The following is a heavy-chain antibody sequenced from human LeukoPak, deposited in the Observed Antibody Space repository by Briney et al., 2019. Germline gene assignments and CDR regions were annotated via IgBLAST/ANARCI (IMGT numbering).Heavy chain of an antibody. CDR2: IIPIFGTA. CDR1: GGTFSSYA. Sequence: GSSVKVSCKASGGTFSSYAISWVRQAPGQGLEWMGGIIPIFGTANCAQKFQGRVRITADESTSTAYMELSSLGSEDTAVYYCAREVGSGWYHWGQGTLVTVSS. V-gene: IGHV1-69*01. J-gene: IGHJ5*02. D-gene: IGHD6-19*01. CDR3: AREVGSGWYH.